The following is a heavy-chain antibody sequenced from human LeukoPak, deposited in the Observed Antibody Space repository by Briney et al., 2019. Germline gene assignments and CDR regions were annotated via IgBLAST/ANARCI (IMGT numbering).Heavy chain of an antibody. CDR3: ARDDSYAFDI. Sequence: PGGSLRLSCAASGFTFSSYEMNWVRQAPGKGLEWVSYISGRSGAIHYADSVKGRFTISSDNAKNSLYLQMNSLRDADTAVYYCARDDSYAFDIWGQGTMVTVSS. CDR1: GFTFSSYE. D-gene: IGHD2-15*01. J-gene: IGHJ3*02. V-gene: IGHV3-48*03. CDR2: ISGRSGAI.